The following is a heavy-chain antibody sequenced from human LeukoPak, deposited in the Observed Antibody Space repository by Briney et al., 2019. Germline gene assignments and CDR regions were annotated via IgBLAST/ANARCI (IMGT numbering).Heavy chain of an antibody. CDR1: SGSFSDFY. Sequence: SEALSLTCAVYSGSFSDFYWSWVRQPPGMGLEWVGEINHGGNTNYNPSLKSRVAMSVDTSKKQFSLKLSSVTAADTAMYYCARQRCSSSSCYFDLWGQGTLVTVSS. J-gene: IGHJ4*02. D-gene: IGHD2-2*01. CDR3: ARQRCSSSSCYFDL. CDR2: INHGGNT. V-gene: IGHV4-34*01.